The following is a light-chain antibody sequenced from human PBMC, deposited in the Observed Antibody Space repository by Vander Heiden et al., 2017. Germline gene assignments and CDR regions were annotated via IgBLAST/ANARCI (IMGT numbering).Light chain of an antibody. CDR1: NNDVGGNTY. J-gene: IGLJ3*02. Sequence: QSALTPPASVSGSPGQSITAACTGTNNDVGGNTYVSWYQQHPGKAPKLMIYDVSYRPSGVSNRFSGSKSGNTASLTISGLRPEDEAAYYCSSYTGSSTVFGGGTQLTVL. CDR3: SSYTGSSTV. V-gene: IGLV2-14*03. CDR2: DVS.